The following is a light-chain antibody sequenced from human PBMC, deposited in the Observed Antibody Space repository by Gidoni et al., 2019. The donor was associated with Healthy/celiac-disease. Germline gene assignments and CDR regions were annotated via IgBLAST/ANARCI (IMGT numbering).Light chain of an antibody. CDR3: QQYNSYYQT. V-gene: IGKV1-5*03. J-gene: IGKJ1*01. CDR2: KAS. CDR1: QSISSW. Sequence: DIQMPQSPSPLSASVGDRVTITCRASQSISSWLAWYQQKPGKAPKLLIYKASSLESGVPSRFSGSGSGTEFTLTISSLQPDDFATYYYQQYNSYYQTFGQGTKVEIK.